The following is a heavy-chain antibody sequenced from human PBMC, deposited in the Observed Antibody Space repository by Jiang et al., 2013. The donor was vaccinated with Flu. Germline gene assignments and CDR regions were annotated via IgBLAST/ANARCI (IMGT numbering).Heavy chain of an antibody. D-gene: IGHD3-9*01. J-gene: IGHJ5*02. V-gene: IGHV1-18*01. CDR3: ARDPIYDILTGYSRYWFDP. Sequence: EVKKPGASVKVSCKASGYTFTSYGISWVRQAPGQGLEWMGWISAYNGNTNYAQKLQGRVTMTTDTSTSTAYMELRSLRSDDTAVYYCARDPIYDILTGYSRYWFDPWGQGTLVTVSS. CDR2: ISAYNGNT. CDR1: GYTFTSYG.